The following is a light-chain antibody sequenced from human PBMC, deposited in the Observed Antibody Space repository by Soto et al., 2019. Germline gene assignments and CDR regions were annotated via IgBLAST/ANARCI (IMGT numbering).Light chain of an antibody. V-gene: IGLV1-40*01. Sequence: QSVLTQPPSVSGAPGQRVTISCTGSNSNIGAGYDVHWYQQLPGAAPKLLIYGNTKRPSGVPDRFSGSKSGTSASLVITGLQTGDEADYYCSLYTSENTYVFGTGTKVTAL. CDR1: NSNIGAGYD. J-gene: IGLJ1*01. CDR2: GNT. CDR3: SLYTSENTYV.